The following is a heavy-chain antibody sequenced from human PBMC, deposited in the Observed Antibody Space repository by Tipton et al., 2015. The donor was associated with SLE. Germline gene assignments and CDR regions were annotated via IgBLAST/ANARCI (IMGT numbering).Heavy chain of an antibody. D-gene: IGHD1-26*01. CDR3: ARGPSVVGTSGYDALDI. V-gene: IGHV4-31*11. J-gene: IGHJ3*02. CDR2: IYYSGRT. CDR1: GGSFSGYY. Sequence: TLSLTCAVYGGSFSGYYWGWIRQHSGKDLEWIGYIYYSGRTYYNPSLKSRVAMSVDTSKNQFSLKLSSVTAADTAVYYCARGPSVVGTSGYDALDIWGQGTMVTVSS.